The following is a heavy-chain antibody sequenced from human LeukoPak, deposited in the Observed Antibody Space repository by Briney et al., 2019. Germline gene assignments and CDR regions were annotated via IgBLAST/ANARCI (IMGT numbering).Heavy chain of an antibody. CDR1: GGSISSYY. J-gene: IGHJ6*03. V-gene: IGHV4-59*01. CDR3: ARMTTTTSYYYMDV. Sequence: SETLSLTCTVSGGSISSYYWSWIRQPPGKGLEWIGYIYYSGSTNYNPSLKSRVTISVDTSKNQFSLKLSSVTAADTAVYYCARMTTTTSYYYMDVWGKGTTVTVSS. D-gene: IGHD4-11*01. CDR2: IYYSGST.